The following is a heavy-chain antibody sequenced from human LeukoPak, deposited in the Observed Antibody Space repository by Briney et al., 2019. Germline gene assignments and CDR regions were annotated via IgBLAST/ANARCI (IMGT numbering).Heavy chain of an antibody. V-gene: IGHV3-21*01. CDR3: ARDLSIREMDDDAFDI. Sequence: PGGSLRLSCAASGFTFSSYSMNWVRQAPGKGLEWVSYISSSSSYIYYADSVKGRFTISRDNAKNSLYLQMNSLRAEDTAVYYCARDLSIREMDDDAFDIWGQGTMVTVSS. D-gene: IGHD2-2*01. CDR1: GFTFSSYS. CDR2: ISSSSSYI. J-gene: IGHJ3*02.